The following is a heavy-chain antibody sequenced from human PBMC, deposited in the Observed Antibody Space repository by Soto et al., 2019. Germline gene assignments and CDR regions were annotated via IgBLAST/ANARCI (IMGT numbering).Heavy chain of an antibody. D-gene: IGHD3-3*01. CDR2: ISSSSSTI. Sequence: GGSLRLSCAASGFTFSSYSMNWVRQAPGKGLEWVSYISSSSSTIYYADSVKGRFTISRDNAKNSLYLQMNSLGAEDTAVYYCATTYYDFWSGQTYYFDYWGQGTLVTVSS. CDR3: ATTYYDFWSGQTYYFDY. J-gene: IGHJ4*02. CDR1: GFTFSSYS. V-gene: IGHV3-48*01.